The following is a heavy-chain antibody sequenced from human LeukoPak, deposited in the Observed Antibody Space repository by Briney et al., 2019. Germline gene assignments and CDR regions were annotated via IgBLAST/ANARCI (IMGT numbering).Heavy chain of an antibody. J-gene: IGHJ4*02. D-gene: IGHD2-2*01. CDR2: INPNSGGT. Sequence: ASVKVSCKASGYTFTGYYMHWVRQAPGLGLEWMGRINPNSGGTNYAQKFQGRVTMTRDTSISTAYMELSRLRSDDTAVYYCARNSGGIVVVPTAAPDYWGQGTLATVSS. CDR1: GYTFTGYY. V-gene: IGHV1-2*06. CDR3: ARNSGGIVVVPTAAPDY.